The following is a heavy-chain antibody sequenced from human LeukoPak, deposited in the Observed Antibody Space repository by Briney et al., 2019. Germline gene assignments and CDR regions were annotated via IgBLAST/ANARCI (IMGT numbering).Heavy chain of an antibody. CDR3: ARDVNDAFDI. V-gene: IGHV3-7*01. CDR2: IKQDGSEK. Sequence: GGSLRLFCAASRFTFSSYGMHWVRQAPGKGLEWEANIKQDGSEKYYVDSVKGRFTISRDNAKNSLYLQMNSLRAEDTAVYYCARDVNDAFDIWGQGTMVTVSS. J-gene: IGHJ3*02. CDR1: RFTFSSYG.